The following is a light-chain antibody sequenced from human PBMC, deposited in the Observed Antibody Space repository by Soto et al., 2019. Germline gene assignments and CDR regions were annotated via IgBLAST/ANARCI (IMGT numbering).Light chain of an antibody. CDR2: DAS. J-gene: IGKJ5*01. V-gene: IGKV3-11*01. Sequence: EIVLPQSTATLSLSPGERATLSCRASQSVSSYLAWYQQRPGQAPRLLIYDASNRATGVPARFSGSGSGTDFTLTISSLEPEDFAVYYCQQRSRWPPTFGQGTRLEIK. CDR1: QSVSSY. CDR3: QQRSRWPPT.